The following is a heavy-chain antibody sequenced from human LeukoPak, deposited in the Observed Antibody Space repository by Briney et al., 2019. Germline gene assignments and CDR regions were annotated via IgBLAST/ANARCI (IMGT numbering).Heavy chain of an antibody. Sequence: GGSLRLSCAASGFTVSRNYMNWVRQAPGKGLEWVSVLYRGGSTYYADSVEGRFTISRDNSKNTLYLQVNSLRAEDTAVYYCAKWLVSSSWYYYYGMDVWGQGTTVTVSS. D-gene: IGHD6-13*01. CDR3: AKWLVSSSWYYYYGMDV. CDR1: GFTVSRNY. CDR2: LYRGGST. J-gene: IGHJ6*02. V-gene: IGHV3-53*01.